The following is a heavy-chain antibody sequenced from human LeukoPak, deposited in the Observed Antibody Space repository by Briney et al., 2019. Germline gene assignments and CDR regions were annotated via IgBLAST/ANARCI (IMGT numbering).Heavy chain of an antibody. V-gene: IGHV4-39*01. CDR2: IYYSGTT. J-gene: IGHJ4*02. CDR3: AKLRFDFWSGYTHPYFDY. Sequence: SETLSLTCTVSGGSISSSSYSWGWIRQPPGKGLEWIGSIYYSGTTYYNPSLKSRVTISVDTSKIQFSLKLSSVAATDTAVYLCAKLRFDFWSGYTHPYFDYWGQGTLVTVSS. D-gene: IGHD3-3*01. CDR1: GGSISSSSYS.